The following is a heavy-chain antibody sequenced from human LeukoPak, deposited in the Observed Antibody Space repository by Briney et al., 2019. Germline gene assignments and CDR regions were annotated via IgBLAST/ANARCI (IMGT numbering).Heavy chain of an antibody. CDR2: IHTSGST. Sequence: PSETLSLTCTVSGNSISSYYWSWIRQPAGKGLEWIGRIHTSGSTNYNPSLKSRVTMSVDTSKNQFSLNLSSVTAADTAVYYCARETTGLARYFDYWGQGTLVTVSS. D-gene: IGHD4-11*01. CDR3: ARETTGLARYFDY. CDR1: GNSISSYY. J-gene: IGHJ4*02. V-gene: IGHV4-4*07.